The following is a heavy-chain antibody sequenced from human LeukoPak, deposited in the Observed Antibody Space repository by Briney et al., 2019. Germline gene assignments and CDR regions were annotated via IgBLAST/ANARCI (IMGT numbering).Heavy chain of an antibody. Sequence: SETLSLTCAVSGGSISSGGYSWSWIRQAPGKGLEWIGYIYHSGSTYYNPSLKSRVTISVDRSKNQFSLKLSSVTAADTALYYCARGTPEAYCGRDCYLNWFDPWGQGTLVTVSS. CDR1: GGSISSGGYS. V-gene: IGHV4-30-2*01. D-gene: IGHD2-21*02. CDR2: IYHSGST. CDR3: ARGTPEAYCGRDCYLNWFDP. J-gene: IGHJ5*02.